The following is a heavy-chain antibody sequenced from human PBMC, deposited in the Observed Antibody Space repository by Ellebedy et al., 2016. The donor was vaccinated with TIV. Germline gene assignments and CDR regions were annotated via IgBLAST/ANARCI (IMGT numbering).Heavy chain of an antibody. CDR1: GCTFSNYW. CDR2: TRNEANSYTT. D-gene: IGHD6-19*01. J-gene: IGHJ4*02. Sequence: GESLKISCGASGCTFSNYWMPWVRQAPGKGLEWIGRTRNEANSYTTDYAASVKGRFTISRDDSKNSLYLQMNSLRAEDTAVYYCTRDVGYVAGTGGHWGQGTLVTVSS. V-gene: IGHV3-72*01. CDR3: TRDVGYVAGTGGH.